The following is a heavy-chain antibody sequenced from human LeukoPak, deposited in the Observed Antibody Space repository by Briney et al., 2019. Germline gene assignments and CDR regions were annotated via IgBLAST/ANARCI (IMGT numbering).Heavy chain of an antibody. CDR2: MKQDGSDK. CDR1: GFTFSTHW. Sequence: GGSLRLSCAASGFTFSTHWMSWVRQAPGKGLEWVANMKQDGSDKYYADSAKGRFTISRDNAKNSLYLQMNSLRAEDTAVYYCARACYYDSSGYCHDAFDIWGQGTMVTVSS. J-gene: IGHJ3*02. D-gene: IGHD3-22*01. CDR3: ARACYYDSSGYCHDAFDI. V-gene: IGHV3-7*01.